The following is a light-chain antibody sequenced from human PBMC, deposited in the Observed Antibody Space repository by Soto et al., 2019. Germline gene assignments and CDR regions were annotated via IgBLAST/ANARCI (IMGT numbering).Light chain of an antibody. V-gene: IGLV2-8*01. J-gene: IGLJ1*01. Sequence: HSVLTQPPSASGSPGQSFRISCTGVSSDLGGYDYVLWYQQYPGKAPKLIIFEGNKRPSGVPDRFSGSKSGNTASLTLSGLQAEDEAVYYCASYAGNSRYVFGPWTKV. CDR3: ASYAGNSRYV. CDR1: SSDLGGYDY. CDR2: EGN.